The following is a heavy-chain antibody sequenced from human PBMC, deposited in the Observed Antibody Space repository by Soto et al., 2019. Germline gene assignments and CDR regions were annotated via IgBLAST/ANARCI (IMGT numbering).Heavy chain of an antibody. Sequence: SETLSLTCAVYGGSFSGYYWGWIRQPPGKGLEWIGEINHSGSTNYNPSLKSRVTISVDTSKNQFSLKLSSVTAADTAVYYCANVAVAGTFVDYWGQGTLFTVSS. CDR2: INHSGST. J-gene: IGHJ4*02. D-gene: IGHD6-19*01. CDR3: ANVAVAGTFVDY. V-gene: IGHV4-34*01. CDR1: GGSFSGYY.